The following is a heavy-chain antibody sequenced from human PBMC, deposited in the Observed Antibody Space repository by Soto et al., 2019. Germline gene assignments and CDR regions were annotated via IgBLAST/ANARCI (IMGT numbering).Heavy chain of an antibody. Sequence: QVQLVQSGAEVKKPGASVKVSCEASGYTFTSYDINWVRQATGQGLEWMGWMNPNSGNTGYAQKFQGRVTMTRNTSIITAYMELSSLRSEDTAVYYCARPRSGSYYYGMDVWGQGTAVTVSS. CDR3: ARPRSGSYYYGMDV. J-gene: IGHJ6*02. D-gene: IGHD3-3*01. CDR1: GYTFTSYD. CDR2: MNPNSGNT. V-gene: IGHV1-8*01.